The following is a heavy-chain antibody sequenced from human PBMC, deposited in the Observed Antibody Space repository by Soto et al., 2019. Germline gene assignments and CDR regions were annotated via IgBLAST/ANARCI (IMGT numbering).Heavy chain of an antibody. J-gene: IGHJ4*02. Sequence: TWWSLTLSCAAAVIRFSDYVMTWFRQAPGKGLEYVSAITSNGGSTSHADSVKGRFTISRDNSKNRLYLQMSSLRVEDTAVYYCVKVEYSSTYYALDSWGQGTLVTVSS. V-gene: IGHV3-64D*06. CDR2: ITSNGGST. CDR3: VKVEYSSTYYALDS. CDR1: VIRFSDYV. D-gene: IGHD6-6*01.